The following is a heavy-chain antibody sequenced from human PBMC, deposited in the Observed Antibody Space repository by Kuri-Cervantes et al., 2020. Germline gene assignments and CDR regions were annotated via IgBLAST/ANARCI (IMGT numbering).Heavy chain of an antibody. V-gene: IGHV1-69*04. D-gene: IGHD6-19*01. Sequence: SVKVSCKASGYTFTGYYMHWVRQAPGQGLEWMGRIIPILGIANYAQKFQGRVTITADKSTSTAYMELSSLRSEDTAVYYCARDGEQWPGGTYWGQGTLVTVSS. CDR1: GYTFTGYY. CDR2: IIPILGIA. CDR3: ARDGEQWPGGTY. J-gene: IGHJ4*02.